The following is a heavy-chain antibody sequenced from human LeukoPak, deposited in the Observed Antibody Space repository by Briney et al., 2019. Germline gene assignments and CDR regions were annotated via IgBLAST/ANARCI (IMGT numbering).Heavy chain of an antibody. J-gene: IGHJ5*02. D-gene: IGHD1-20*01. CDR3: ARGRERRSPFNWNDRPVWFDP. CDR1: GGSFSGYY. Sequence: SETLSLTCAVYGGSFSGYYWSWIRQPPGKGLEWIGEINHSGSTNYNPSLKSRVTISVDTSKNQFSLKLSSVTAADTAVYYCARGRERRSPFNWNDRPVWFDPWGQGTLVTVSS. CDR2: INHSGST. V-gene: IGHV4-34*01.